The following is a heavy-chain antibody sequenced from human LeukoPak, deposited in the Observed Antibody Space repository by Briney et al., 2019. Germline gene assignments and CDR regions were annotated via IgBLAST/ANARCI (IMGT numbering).Heavy chain of an antibody. D-gene: IGHD6-13*01. Sequence: ASVKVSCKASGYTFTSYYMHWVRQAPGQGLEWTGIINPSGGSTSYPQQFQGRVTMTTGTSTSTVYMELSSLRSEDTAVYYCARVRRGIAANYFDYWGQGTLVTVSS. V-gene: IGHV1-46*01. CDR2: INPSGGST. CDR3: ARVRRGIAANYFDY. J-gene: IGHJ4*02. CDR1: GYTFTSYY.